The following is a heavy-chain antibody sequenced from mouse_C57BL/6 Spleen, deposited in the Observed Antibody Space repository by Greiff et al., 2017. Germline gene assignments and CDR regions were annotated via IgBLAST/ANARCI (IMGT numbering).Heavy chain of an antibody. D-gene: IGHD1-1*01. CDR2: IYPGDGDT. J-gene: IGHJ1*03. Sequence: VQLHQSGAELVKPGASVKISCKASGYAFSSYWMNWVNQRPGKGLEWIGQIYPGDGDTNYNGKFKGKATLTADKSSSTAYMQLSSLTSEDSAGYFCARGDYYGRDWYFDVWGTGTTVTVS. CDR3: ARGDYYGRDWYFDV. V-gene: IGHV1-80*01. CDR1: GYAFSSYW.